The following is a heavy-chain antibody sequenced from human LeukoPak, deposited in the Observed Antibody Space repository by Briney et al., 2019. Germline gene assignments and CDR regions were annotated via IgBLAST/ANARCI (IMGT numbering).Heavy chain of an antibody. CDR3: AKDQEWEPRDY. CDR1: GFSVSSNY. J-gene: IGHJ4*02. CDR2: ISGSGGST. D-gene: IGHD1-26*01. Sequence: PGGSLRLSCAASGFSVSSNYMSWVRQAPGKGLEWVSAISGSGGSTYYADSVKGRFTISRDNSKNTLYLQMNSLRAEDTAVYYCAKDQEWEPRDYWGQGTLVTVSS. V-gene: IGHV3-23*01.